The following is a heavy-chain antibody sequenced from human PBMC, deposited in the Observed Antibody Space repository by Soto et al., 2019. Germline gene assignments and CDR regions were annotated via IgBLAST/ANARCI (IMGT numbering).Heavy chain of an antibody. CDR3: ARGYCSSTICYIWDNWFDP. V-gene: IGHV4-59*01. CDR1: GGSISSYY. CDR2: IYYSGRT. Sequence: QVQLQASGPGLVKPSATLSLTCTVSGGSISSYYWSWIRQPPGKGLEWIGYIYYSGRTNYNPSLKRRGTISVDTSKNQFSLKLSSVTAADTAVYYCARGYCSSTICYIWDNWFDPWGQGTLVTVSS. J-gene: IGHJ5*02. D-gene: IGHD2-2*02.